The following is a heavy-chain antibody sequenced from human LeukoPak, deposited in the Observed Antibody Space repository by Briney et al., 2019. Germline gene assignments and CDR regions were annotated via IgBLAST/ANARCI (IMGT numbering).Heavy chain of an antibody. CDR2: INHSGST. J-gene: IGHJ4*02. D-gene: IGHD3-10*01. CDR3: ARGLRGLLVY. V-gene: IGHV4-38-2*02. Sequence: PSETLSLTCSVSGYSISSGYYWGWIRQPPGKGLEWIGEINHSGSTNYNPSLKSRVTISVDTSKNQFSLKLSSVTAADTAVYYCARGLRGLLVYWGQGTLVTVSS. CDR1: GYSISSGYY.